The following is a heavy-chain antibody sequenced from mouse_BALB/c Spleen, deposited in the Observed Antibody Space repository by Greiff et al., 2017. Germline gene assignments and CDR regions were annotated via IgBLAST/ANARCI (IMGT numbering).Heavy chain of an antibody. CDR2: INPYNGAT. V-gene: IGHV1-31*01. CDR3: ARGTMITTGAWFAY. D-gene: IGHD2-4*01. J-gene: IGHJ3*01. CDR1: GYSFTGYY. Sequence: VQLQQSGPELVKPGASVKISCKASGYSFTGYYMHWVKQSHVKSLEWIGRINPYNGATSYNQNFKSKATLTVDNSSSTAYMELRSLTSEDSAVYYCARGTMITTGAWFAYWGQGTLVTVSA.